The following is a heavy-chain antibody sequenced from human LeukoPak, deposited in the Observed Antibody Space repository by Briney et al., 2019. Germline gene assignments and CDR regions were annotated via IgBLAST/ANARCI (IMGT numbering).Heavy chain of an antibody. CDR3: ARVRDGYMNDAFDI. CDR2: FYYSGST. D-gene: IGHD5-24*01. V-gene: IGHV4-39*07. Sequence: PSETLSLTCTVSGGSMSSSSYYWGWVRQPPGKGLEWIGSFYYSGSTYYNPSLKSRVTISVDTSKNQFSLKLSSVTAADTAVYYCARVRDGYMNDAFDIWGQGTMVTVSS. J-gene: IGHJ3*02. CDR1: GGSMSSSSYY.